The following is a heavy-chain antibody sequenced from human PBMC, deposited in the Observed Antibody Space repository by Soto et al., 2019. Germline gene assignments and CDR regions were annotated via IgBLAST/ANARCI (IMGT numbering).Heavy chain of an antibody. V-gene: IGHV3-13*01. Sequence: GGSLRLSCAASGFTFRSYDVHWVRQATGKGLEWVSAIGTAGDTYYPGSVKGRFTISRENAKNSLYLQMNSLRAGDTAVYYCARALLWFGAYYYYGMDVWGQGTTVTVSS. CDR1: GFTFRSYD. D-gene: IGHD3-10*01. CDR3: ARALLWFGAYYYYGMDV. J-gene: IGHJ6*02. CDR2: IGTAGDT.